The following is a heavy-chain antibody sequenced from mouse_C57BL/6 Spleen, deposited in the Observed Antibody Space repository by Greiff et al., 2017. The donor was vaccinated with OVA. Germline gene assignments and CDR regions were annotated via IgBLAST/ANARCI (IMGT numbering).Heavy chain of an antibody. J-gene: IGHJ2*01. CDR2: IYPRDGST. D-gene: IGHD2-5*01. V-gene: IGHV1-85*01. CDR3: AGAYYSNALDY. Sequence: QVQLQQSGPELVKPGASVKLSCTASGYTFTSYDINWVKQRPGQGLEWIGWIYPRDGSTKYNETFKGKATLTVDTSSSTAYMELHSLTSEDSAVYFGAGAYYSNALDYWGQGTTLTVSS. CDR1: GYTFTSYD.